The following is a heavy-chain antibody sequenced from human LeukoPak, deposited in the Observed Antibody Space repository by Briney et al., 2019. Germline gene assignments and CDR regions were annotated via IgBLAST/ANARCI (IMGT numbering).Heavy chain of an antibody. CDR1: GFTFSNYW. CDR3: ARGADTGYSSDS. V-gene: IGHV3-74*01. Sequence: QPGGSLRLSCAASGFTFSNYWMHWVRQAPGKGLVWVSRINSDARSTSYADSVKGRFTISRDNAKNTLYLQMNSLGAEDTAVYYCARGADTGYSSDSWGQGTLVTVSS. CDR2: INSDARST. D-gene: IGHD6-19*01. J-gene: IGHJ5*02.